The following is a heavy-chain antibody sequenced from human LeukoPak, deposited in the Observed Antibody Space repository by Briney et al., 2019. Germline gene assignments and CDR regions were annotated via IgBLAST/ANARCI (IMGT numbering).Heavy chain of an antibody. J-gene: IGHJ3*02. Sequence: PGGSLRLSCAASGFTFSSYGMHWVRQAPGKGLEWVAVISYDGSNKYYADSVKGRFTISRDNSKNTLYLQMNSLRAEDTAVYYCAKEGYSYGDASDIWGQGTMVTVSS. CDR3: AKEGYSYGDASDI. CDR1: GFTFSSYG. D-gene: IGHD5-18*01. V-gene: IGHV3-30*18. CDR2: ISYDGSNK.